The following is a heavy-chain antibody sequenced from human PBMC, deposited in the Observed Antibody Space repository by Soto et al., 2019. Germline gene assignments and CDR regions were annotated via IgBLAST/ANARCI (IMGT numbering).Heavy chain of an antibody. J-gene: IGHJ6*02. D-gene: IGHD6-6*01. V-gene: IGHV3-53*01. Sequence: GGSLRLSCAASGFTVSSNYMSWVRQAPGKGLEWVSVIYSGGSTYYADSVKGRFTISRDNSKNTLYLQMNSLRAEDTAVYYCASKLLYSSSSYYIDNYYYGMDVWGQGT. CDR2: IYSGGST. CDR1: GFTVSSNY. CDR3: ASKLLYSSSSYYIDNYYYGMDV.